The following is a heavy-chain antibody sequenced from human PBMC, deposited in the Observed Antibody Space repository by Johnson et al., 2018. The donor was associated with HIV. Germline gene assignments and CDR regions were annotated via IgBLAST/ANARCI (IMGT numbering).Heavy chain of an antibody. CDR1: GFTVSNNY. CDR2: ISGSGGST. CDR3: AKGFFELDDAFDI. J-gene: IGHJ3*02. V-gene: IGHV3-23*04. D-gene: IGHD3/OR15-3a*01. Sequence: VQLVESGGGLVQPGGSLRLSCAASGFTVSNNYMSWVRQAPGKGLEWVSAISGSGGSTYYADSVKGRFTISRDNSKNTLYLQMNSLRAEDTAVYYCAKGFFELDDAFDIWGQGTMVTVSS.